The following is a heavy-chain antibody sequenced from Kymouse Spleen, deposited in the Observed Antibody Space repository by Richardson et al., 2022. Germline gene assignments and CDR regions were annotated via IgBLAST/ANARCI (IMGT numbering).Heavy chain of an antibody. D-gene: IGHD3-9*01. CDR2: IYHSGST. CDR1: GGSISSSNW. V-gene: IGHV4-4*02. J-gene: IGHJ6*02. CDR3: ARDHPYLTGYPHYYGMDV. Sequence: QVQLQESGPGLVKPSGTLSLTCAVSGGSISSSNWWSWVRQPPGKGLEWIGEIYHSGSTNYNPSLKSRVTISVDKSKNQFSLKLSSVTAADTAVYYCARDHPYLTGYPHYYGMDVWGQGTTVTVSS.